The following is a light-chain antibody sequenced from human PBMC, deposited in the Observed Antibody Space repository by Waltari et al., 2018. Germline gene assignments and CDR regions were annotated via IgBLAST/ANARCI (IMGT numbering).Light chain of an antibody. V-gene: IGLV1-44*01. CDR3: AAWDDSLSGVV. Sequence: QSVLTQPPSASGTPGQRVTISCSGRSSNIGGNTVAWYQQVPGAAPKLLIYIDNERPSGVPDRVSGSKSGTSASLAISGLQSEDGALYYCAAWDDSLSGVVFGGGTKLTVL. J-gene: IGLJ2*01. CDR2: IDN. CDR1: SSNIGGNT.